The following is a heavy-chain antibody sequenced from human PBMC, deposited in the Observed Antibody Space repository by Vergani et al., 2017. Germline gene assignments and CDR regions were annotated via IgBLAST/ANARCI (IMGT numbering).Heavy chain of an antibody. CDR3: ARAKDYDFWSGYHKIYYYYGMDV. Sequence: VQLVESGGGLVQPGGSLRLSCAASGFTFSNAWMSWVRQAPGKGLEWVAVISYDGSNKYYADSVKGRFTISRDNSKNTLYLQMNSLRAEDTAVYYCARAKDYDFWSGYHKIYYYYGMDVWGQGP. J-gene: IGHJ6*02. D-gene: IGHD3-3*01. CDR1: GFTFSNAW. CDR2: ISYDGSNK. V-gene: IGHV3-30-3*01.